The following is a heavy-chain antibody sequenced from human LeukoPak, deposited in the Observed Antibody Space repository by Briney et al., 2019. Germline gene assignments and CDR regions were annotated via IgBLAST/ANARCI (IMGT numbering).Heavy chain of an antibody. CDR3: AKVRRVYGSGSYYNSALDY. V-gene: IGHV3-23*01. CDR1: GFTFSSYA. J-gene: IGHJ4*02. D-gene: IGHD3-10*01. Sequence: PGGSLRLSCAASGFTFSSYAMSWVRQAPGKGLEWVSAISGSGGSTYYADSVKGRFTISRDNSKNTLYLQMNSLRAEDTAVYYCAKVRRVYGSGSYYNSALDYWGQGTLVTVSS. CDR2: ISGSGGST.